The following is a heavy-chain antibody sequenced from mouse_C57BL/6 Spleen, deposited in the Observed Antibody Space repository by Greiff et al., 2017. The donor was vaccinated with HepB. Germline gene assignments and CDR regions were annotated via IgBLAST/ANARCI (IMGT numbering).Heavy chain of an antibody. D-gene: IGHD2-3*01. CDR1: GFNIKDYY. CDR3: TRYDGYSDYFDY. V-gene: IGHV14-1*01. J-gene: IGHJ2*01. Sequence: DVQLQESGAELVRPGASVKLSCTASGFNIKDYYMHWVKQRPEQGLEWIGRIDPEDGDTEYAPKFQGKATMTADTSSNTAYLQLSSLTSEDTAVYYCTRYDGYSDYFDYWGQGTTLTVSS. CDR2: IDPEDGDT.